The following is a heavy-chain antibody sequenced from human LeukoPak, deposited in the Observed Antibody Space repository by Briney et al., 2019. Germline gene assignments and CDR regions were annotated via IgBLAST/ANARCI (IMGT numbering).Heavy chain of an antibody. Sequence: ASVKVSRKASGYTFTSYGISWVRQAPGQGLEWMGWISAYNGNTNYAQKLQGRVTMTTDTSTSTAYMELRGLRSDDTAVYYCARDYAGVVRDYYYYGMDVWGQGTTVTVSS. CDR3: ARDYAGVVRDYYYYGMDV. V-gene: IGHV1-18*01. CDR1: GYTFTSYG. D-gene: IGHD3-3*01. J-gene: IGHJ6*02. CDR2: ISAYNGNT.